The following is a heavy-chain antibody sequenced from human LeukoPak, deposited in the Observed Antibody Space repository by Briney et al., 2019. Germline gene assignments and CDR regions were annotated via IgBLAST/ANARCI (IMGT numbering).Heavy chain of an antibody. D-gene: IGHD3-22*01. CDR2: INPNSGGT. V-gene: IGHV1-2*02. J-gene: IGHJ4*02. CDR3: ARAQYYYDGSGYPEHLDF. CDR1: GYTFTGYY. Sequence: ASVKVSCKASGYTFTGYYMHWVRQAPGQGLEWMGWINPNSGGTNYAQKFQGRVTMTRDTSISTAYMELSRLRSDDTAVYYCARAQYYYDGSGYPEHLDFWGQGTLVTVSS.